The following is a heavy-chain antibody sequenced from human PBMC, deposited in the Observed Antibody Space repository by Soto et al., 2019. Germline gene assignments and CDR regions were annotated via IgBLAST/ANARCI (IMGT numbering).Heavy chain of an antibody. CDR3: ERGLRDFDWRFRFGD. Sequence: GSLRVSFAAPGLSLKNPGINVVRQGPGKGLEWVAVISYDGSIEFYADSVKGRFTISRDDFKNTMFLQMGRLRVEDTAVYYCERGLRDFDWRFRFGDWGQGILVTVSS. CDR2: ISYDGSIE. D-gene: IGHD3-9*01. CDR1: GLSLKNPG. V-gene: IGHV3-30*03. J-gene: IGHJ4*02.